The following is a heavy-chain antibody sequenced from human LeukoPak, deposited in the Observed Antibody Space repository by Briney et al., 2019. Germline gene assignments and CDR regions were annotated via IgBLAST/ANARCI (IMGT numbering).Heavy chain of an antibody. D-gene: IGHD6-13*01. CDR1: GGCISSNIYY. J-gene: IGHJ4*02. CDR3: VSRIAAAGLD. CDR2: IYYTGNT. Sequence: SETLSPTCTVSGGCISSNIYYWGWIRQPPGKGLEWIGSIYYTGNTYYNPSLKSRVTISVDTSKNQFSLNLSSVTAADTAVYYCVSRIAAAGLDWSQGTLVTVSS. V-gene: IGHV4-39*01.